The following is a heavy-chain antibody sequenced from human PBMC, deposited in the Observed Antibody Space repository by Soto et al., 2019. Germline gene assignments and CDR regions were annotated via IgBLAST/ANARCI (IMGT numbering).Heavy chain of an antibody. D-gene: IGHD1-26*01. Sequence: QVQLGQSGAEVKEPGSSVNVSCKASGGTFSSYTISWVRQAPGQGFEWMGGITPGFGSGNYAQKFQGRVTITADKSTRTVYMVLSSHTSADTGLYVCARLTGSYQLGKWFDPWGQGTLVTVSS. V-gene: IGHV1-69*06. CDR1: GGTFSSYT. J-gene: IGHJ5*02. CDR3: ARLTGSYQLGKWFDP. CDR2: ITPGFGSG.